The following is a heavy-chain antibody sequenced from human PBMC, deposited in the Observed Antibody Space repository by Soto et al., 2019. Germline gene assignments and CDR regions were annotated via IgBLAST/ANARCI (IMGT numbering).Heavy chain of an antibody. V-gene: IGHV3-23*01. CDR1: VFSFTTYA. CDR3: AKNWDTTFSSSSH. CDR2: ISGSAGST. Sequence: EVQLLESGGGLVQPGGSLRLSCAASVFSFTTYAMSWVRQAPRKGLEWVSAISGSAGSTYYADSVKGRFTISRDNSKNTLSLQMNSLRAEDSSVYYCAKNWDTTFSSSSHWGQGTLVSVSS. J-gene: IGHJ4*02. D-gene: IGHD6-6*01.